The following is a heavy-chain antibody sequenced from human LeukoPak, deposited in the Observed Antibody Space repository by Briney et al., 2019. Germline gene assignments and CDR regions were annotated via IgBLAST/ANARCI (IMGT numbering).Heavy chain of an antibody. D-gene: IGHD4-23*01. Sequence: SETLSLTCTVSGYSISSGYYWGWIRQPPGKGLEWIGSIYHSGSTYYNPSLKSRVTISVDTSKNQFSLKLSSVTAADTAVYYCARDLGGKSPATCWYFDLWGRGTLVTVSS. V-gene: IGHV4-38-2*02. CDR3: ARDLGGKSPATCWYFDL. CDR2: IYHSGST. CDR1: GYSISSGYY. J-gene: IGHJ2*01.